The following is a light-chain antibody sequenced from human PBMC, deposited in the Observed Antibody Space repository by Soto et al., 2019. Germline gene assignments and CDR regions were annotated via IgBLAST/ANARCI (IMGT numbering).Light chain of an antibody. CDR2: GAS. CDR3: QQYGSSRP. Sequence: EIVLTQSPGTLSLSPGARATLSCRASQSVSSSYLAWYQQKPGQAPRLLIYGASSRATGIPDRFSGSVSGTDFTLTISRLEPEDFAVYSCQQYGSSRPVGQGTKVELK. V-gene: IGKV3-20*01. J-gene: IGKJ1*01. CDR1: QSVSSSY.